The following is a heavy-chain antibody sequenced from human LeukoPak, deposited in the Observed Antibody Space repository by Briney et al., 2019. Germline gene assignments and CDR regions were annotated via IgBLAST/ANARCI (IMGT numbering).Heavy chain of an antibody. CDR3: ASMSVGATLRTFDY. CDR1: GGSISSYY. Sequence: PSETLSLTCTVSGGSISSYYWSWIRQPPGKGLEWIGYIYYSGSTNYNPSLKSRVTISVDTSKNQFSLKLSSVTTADTAVYYCASMSVGATLRTFDYWGQGTLVTVSS. V-gene: IGHV4-59*01. J-gene: IGHJ4*02. CDR2: IYYSGST. D-gene: IGHD1-26*01.